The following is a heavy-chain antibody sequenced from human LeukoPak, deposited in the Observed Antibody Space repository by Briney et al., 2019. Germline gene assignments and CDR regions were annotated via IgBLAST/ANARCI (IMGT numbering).Heavy chain of an antibody. J-gene: IGHJ3*02. CDR1: GFTFSSYA. D-gene: IGHD4-17*01. V-gene: IGHV3-23*01. CDR3: ARDPFRFYGDYVDAFDI. CDR2: ISGSGGST. Sequence: GGSLRLSCAASGFTFSSYAMSWVRQAPGKGLEWVSAISGSGGSTYYADSVKGRFTISRDNSKNTLYLQMNSLRAEDTAVYYCARDPFRFYGDYVDAFDIWGQGTMVTVSS.